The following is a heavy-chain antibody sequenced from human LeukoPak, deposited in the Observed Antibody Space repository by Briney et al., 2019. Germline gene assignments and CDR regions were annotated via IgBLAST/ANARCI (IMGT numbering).Heavy chain of an antibody. CDR2: IYYSGST. Sequence: SETLSLTCTVSGGSISSSSYYWGWIRQPPGKGLEWIGSIYYSGSTYYNPSLKSRVTISADTSKNQFSLKLSSVTAADTAVYYCARLDLFQASGSTLVDYWGQGALVTVSS. D-gene: IGHD5-12*01. V-gene: IGHV4-39*01. CDR3: ARLDLFQASGSTLVDY. J-gene: IGHJ4*02. CDR1: GGSISSSSYY.